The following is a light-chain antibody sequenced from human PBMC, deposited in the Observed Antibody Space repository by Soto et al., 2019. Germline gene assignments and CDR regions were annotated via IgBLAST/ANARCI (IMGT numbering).Light chain of an antibody. CDR2: EVS. CDR1: SSDVGDYNY. Sequence: QSALTQPPSASGSPGQSVTISCTGTSSDVGDYNYVSWYQQHPGKAPKLMIYEVSKRPSGVPDRFSGSKSGNMASLTVSGLQAEDEADYYCSSYAGSNNWVFGGGTKVTVL. J-gene: IGLJ3*02. V-gene: IGLV2-8*01. CDR3: SSYAGSNNWV.